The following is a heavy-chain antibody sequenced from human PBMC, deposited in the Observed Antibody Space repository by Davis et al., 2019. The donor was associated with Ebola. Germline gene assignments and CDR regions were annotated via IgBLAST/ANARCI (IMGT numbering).Heavy chain of an antibody. CDR2: IYGGGNT. Sequence: GESLKISCAASGFIVSNNYMSWVRQAPGKGLDWVSVIYGGGNTYYADSVKGRFTISRDNSKNTVYLQMNNLRAEDTAVYYCARDGSARAVEVWGAGTTVTVSA. D-gene: IGHD3-10*01. CDR1: GFIVSNNY. V-gene: IGHV3-53*01. CDR3: ARDGSARAVEV. J-gene: IGHJ6*04.